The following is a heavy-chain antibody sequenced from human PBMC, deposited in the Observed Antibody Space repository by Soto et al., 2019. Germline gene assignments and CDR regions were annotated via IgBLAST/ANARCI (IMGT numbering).Heavy chain of an antibody. D-gene: IGHD1-26*01. CDR1: GGSISSYY. CDR3: ARVPPAGSSDAFDI. CDR2: IYYSGST. V-gene: IGHV4-59*01. J-gene: IGHJ3*02. Sequence: QVQLQESGPGLVKPSETLSLTCTVSGGSISSYYWSWIRQPPGKGLEWIGYIYYSGSTNYNPSLKSRVTISVDTSKNQFSLKLSSVTAADTAVYYCARVPPAGSSDAFDIWGQGTMVTVSS.